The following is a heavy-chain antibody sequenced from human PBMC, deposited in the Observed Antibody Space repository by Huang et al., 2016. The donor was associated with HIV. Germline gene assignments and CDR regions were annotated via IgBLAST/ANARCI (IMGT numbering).Heavy chain of an antibody. J-gene: IGHJ4*01. CDR2: IYYIGGS. V-gene: IGHV4-59*11. CDR3: ARDRRHCSGGSCYYSDY. CDR1: GGSISSHY. Sequence: QVQLQESGPGLVKPSETLSLTCSVSGGSISSHYWSWIRPPPGKGLAWIGSIYYIGGSNYSPSLKSRVFISLDTSRNQFALKLSSVTAADTAVYYCARDRRHCSGGSCYYSDYWGHGTLVTVSS. D-gene: IGHD2-15*01.